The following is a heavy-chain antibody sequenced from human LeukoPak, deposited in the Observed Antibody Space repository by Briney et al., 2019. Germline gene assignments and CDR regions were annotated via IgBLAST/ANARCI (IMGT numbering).Heavy chain of an antibody. V-gene: IGHV4-59*08. CDR1: GGSISSYY. D-gene: IGHD5-24*01. Sequence: SETLSLTCTVSGGSISSYYWSWIRQPLGKGLEWIGYIYYSGSTNYNPSLKSRVTISVDTSKNQFSLKLSSVTAADTAVYYCARHVLGPVREENYFDYWGQGTLVTVSS. J-gene: IGHJ4*02. CDR2: IYYSGST. CDR3: ARHVLGPVREENYFDY.